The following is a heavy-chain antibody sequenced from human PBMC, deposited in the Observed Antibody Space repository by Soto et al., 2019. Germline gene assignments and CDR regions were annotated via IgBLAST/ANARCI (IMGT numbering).Heavy chain of an antibody. Sequence: PSETLSLTCSVSGVSISSSSYYWGWIRQPPGKGLEWIGSIYYSGTTFHNPSLKSRVSISVDTSKNHFSLNLTSVTAADTAVYYCARQGTSLRPIITIVAASTFDMLGQGTTVTVSS. CDR1: GVSISSSSYY. CDR2: IYYSGTT. D-gene: IGHD3-10*01. V-gene: IGHV4-39*01. CDR3: ARQGTSLRPIITIVAASTFDM. J-gene: IGHJ3*02.